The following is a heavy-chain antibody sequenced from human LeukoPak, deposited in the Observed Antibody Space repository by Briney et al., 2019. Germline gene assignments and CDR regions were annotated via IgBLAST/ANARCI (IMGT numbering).Heavy chain of an antibody. Sequence: SETLSLTCTVSGGSISSSSYYWGWIRQPPGKGLEWIGSIYYSGSTYYNPSLKSRVTISVDTSKNQFSLKLSSVTAADTAVYYCARDSGGVPAAIYPGDYYMDVWGKGTTVTVSS. CDR1: GGSISSSSYY. D-gene: IGHD2-2*02. CDR2: IYYSGST. J-gene: IGHJ6*03. CDR3: ARDSGGVPAAIYPGDYYMDV. V-gene: IGHV4-39*07.